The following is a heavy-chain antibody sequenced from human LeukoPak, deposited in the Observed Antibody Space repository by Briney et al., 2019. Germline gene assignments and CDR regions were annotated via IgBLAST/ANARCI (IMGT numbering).Heavy chain of an antibody. J-gene: IGHJ1*01. CDR3: ARAAGLRGYCYGPRLQH. Sequence: SETLSLTCAVYGGSFSGYYWSWIRQPPGKGLEWIGEINHSGSTNYNPSLKSRVTISVDTSKNQFSLKLSSVTAADTAVYYCARAAGLRGYCYGPRLQHWGQGTLVTVSS. D-gene: IGHD5-18*01. CDR1: GGSFSGYY. V-gene: IGHV4-34*01. CDR2: INHSGST.